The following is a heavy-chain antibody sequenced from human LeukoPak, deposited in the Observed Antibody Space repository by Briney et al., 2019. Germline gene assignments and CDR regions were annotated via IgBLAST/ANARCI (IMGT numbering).Heavy chain of an antibody. CDR2: ISFDGSNK. CDR3: AKAATSSGYYSHFDY. J-gene: IGHJ4*02. CDR1: GFTFSSDG. V-gene: IGHV3-30*18. D-gene: IGHD3-22*01. Sequence: GRSLRLSCAASGFTFSSDGMHWVRQAPGKGLEWVAVISFDGSNKDYADSVKGRFTISRDNSKNTLYLQMNSLRAEDTAVYCCAKAATSSGYYSHFDYWGQGTLVTVSS.